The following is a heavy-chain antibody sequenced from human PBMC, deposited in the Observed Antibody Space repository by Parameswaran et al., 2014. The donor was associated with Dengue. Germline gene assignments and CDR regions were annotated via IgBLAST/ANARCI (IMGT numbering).Heavy chain of an antibody. J-gene: IGHJ4*02. D-gene: IGHD5-18*01. V-gene: IGHV3-64*01. CDR1: GFTFSSYA. CDR2: ISSNGGST. CDR3: ARAPVDTAMVYYFDY. Sequence: GGSLRLSCAASGFTFSSYAMHWVRQAPGKGLEYVSAISSNGGSTYYANSVKGRFTISRDNSKNTLYLQMGSLRAEDMAVYYCARAPVDTAMVYYFDYWGQGTLVTVSS.